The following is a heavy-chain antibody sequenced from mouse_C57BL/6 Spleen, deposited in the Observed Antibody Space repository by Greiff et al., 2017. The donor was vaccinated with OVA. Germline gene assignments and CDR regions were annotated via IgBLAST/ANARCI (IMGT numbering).Heavy chain of an antibody. J-gene: IGHJ4*01. V-gene: IGHV1-64*01. CDR1: GYTFTSYW. Sequence: VQLQQPGAELVKPGASVKLSCKASGYTFTSYWMHWVKQRPGQGLEWIGMIHPNSGSTNYNEKFKSKATLTVDKSSSTAYMQLSSLTSEDSAVYYCARRGDGYPYAMDYWGQGTSVTVSS. CDR2: IHPNSGST. CDR3: ARRGDGYPYAMDY. D-gene: IGHD2-3*01.